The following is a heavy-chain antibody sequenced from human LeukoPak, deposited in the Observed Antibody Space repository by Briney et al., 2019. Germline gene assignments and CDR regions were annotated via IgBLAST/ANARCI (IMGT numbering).Heavy chain of an antibody. J-gene: IGHJ4*02. V-gene: IGHV3-23*01. D-gene: IGHD2-15*01. CDR2: ISGTGSNT. CDR3: AKQTTQYYFDY. Sequence: GGSLRLSCAASGFTFNAYVMSWVRQAPGKGLEWVPSISGTGSNTYYTDSVKGQFIISRDNSKNTLFLQMNTLGVEDKAVYYCAKQTTQYYFDYWGQGTLVTVSS. CDR1: GFTFNAYV.